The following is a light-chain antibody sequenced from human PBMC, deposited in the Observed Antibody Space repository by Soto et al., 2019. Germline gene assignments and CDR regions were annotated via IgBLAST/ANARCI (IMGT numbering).Light chain of an antibody. Sequence: DIQMTQSPSTLSGSVGDRVTITCRASQTISSWLAWYQQKPGKAPKRLIYKASTLKSGVPSRFSGSGSGTEFTLTISSLQPDDFATNYCQHYNSYSEAFGQGTKVDIK. CDR2: KAS. CDR3: QHYNSYSEA. J-gene: IGKJ1*01. V-gene: IGKV1-5*03. CDR1: QTISSW.